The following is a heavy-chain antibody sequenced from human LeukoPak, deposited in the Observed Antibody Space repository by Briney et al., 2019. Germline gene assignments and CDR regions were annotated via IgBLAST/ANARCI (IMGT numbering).Heavy chain of an antibody. CDR1: GGSFSGYY. CDR3: ARQDSSGWYAAALFDY. CDR2: INHSGST. D-gene: IGHD6-19*01. Sequence: SETLSLTCAVYGGSFSGYYWSWIRQPPGKGLEWIGEINHSGSTNYNPSLKSRVTISVDTSNHQFSLTLSSVTAADTAVYYCARQDSSGWYAAALFDYWGQGPLVPVSA. J-gene: IGHJ4*02. V-gene: IGHV4-34*01.